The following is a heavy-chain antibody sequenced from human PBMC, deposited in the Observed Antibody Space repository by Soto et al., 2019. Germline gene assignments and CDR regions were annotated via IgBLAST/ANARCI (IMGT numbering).Heavy chain of an antibody. Sequence: GASVKVSCKVSGYTLTSYAMHWVRQAPGQRLEWMGWINAGNGNTKYSQKFQGRVTITRDTSASTAYMELSSLRSEDTAVYYCARHSSGLDAFDIWGQGTMVTVSS. CDR3: ARHSSGLDAFDI. CDR2: INAGNGNT. V-gene: IGHV1-3*01. CDR1: GYTLTSYA. D-gene: IGHD6-19*01. J-gene: IGHJ3*02.